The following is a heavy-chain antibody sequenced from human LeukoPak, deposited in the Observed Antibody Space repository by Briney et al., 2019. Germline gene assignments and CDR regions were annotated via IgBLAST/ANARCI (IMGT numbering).Heavy chain of an antibody. D-gene: IGHD1-7*01. CDR1: GYTFTSYG. J-gene: IGHJ4*02. Sequence: ASVKVSCKASGYTFTSYGISWVRRAPGQGLEWMGWITYNGNTNYAQKFQGRVTMTTDTSTSTAYMVLRSLRSDDTALYFCARGDWNYGRTDYWGQGTLVTVSS. CDR3: ARGDWNYGRTDY. V-gene: IGHV1-18*01. CDR2: ITYNGNT.